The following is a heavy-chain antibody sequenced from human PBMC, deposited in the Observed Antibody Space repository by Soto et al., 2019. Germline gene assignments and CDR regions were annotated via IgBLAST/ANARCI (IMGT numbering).Heavy chain of an antibody. CDR2: IYYSGST. D-gene: IGHD2-15*01. J-gene: IGHJ4*02. CDR1: GGSVSSGSYY. V-gene: IGHV4-61*01. CDR3: ARDSNGWSPFFDH. Sequence: SETLSLTCTVSGGSVSSGSYYWSWIRQPPGKGLEWIGYIYYSGSTNYDPSLKSRVTISVDTSKNQFSLKLSSVTAADTAVYYCARDSNGWSPFFDHWGQGTLVTVSS.